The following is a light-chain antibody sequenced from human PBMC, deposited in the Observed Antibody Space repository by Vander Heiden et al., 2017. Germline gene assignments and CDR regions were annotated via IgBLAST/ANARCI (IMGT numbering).Light chain of an antibody. Sequence: QAVLTQPSSLSASPGSSASLTCTLRSGINVGTYKINWYQQKPGSPPHFLLRYKSVSDKQKGSGVPSRFAGSKDVSDNAATLPISGVQSEDEADYYCMTWHSSAVVFGGGTKLTVL. CDR3: MTWHSSAVV. V-gene: IGLV5-45*02. CDR2: YKSVSDK. CDR1: SGINVGTYK. J-gene: IGLJ3*02.